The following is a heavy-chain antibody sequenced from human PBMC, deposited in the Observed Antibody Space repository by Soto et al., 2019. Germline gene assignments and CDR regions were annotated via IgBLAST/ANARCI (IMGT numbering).Heavy chain of an antibody. CDR1: GFTFSSFE. D-gene: IGHD6-6*01. J-gene: IGHJ4*02. Sequence: PGGSLRLSCVGSGFTFSSFEMNWVRQTPGKGLEWLSYIGRSGETIYYADSVKGRFTISRDNAKSSLFLQMTGLRDEDTGIYYCVRDSRGGAARRPTFYYWGRGTLVTVSS. V-gene: IGHV3-48*03. CDR2: IGRSGETI. CDR3: VRDSRGGAARRPTFYY.